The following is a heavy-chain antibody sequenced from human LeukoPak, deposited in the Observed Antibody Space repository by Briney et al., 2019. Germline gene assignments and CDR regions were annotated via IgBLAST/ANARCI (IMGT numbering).Heavy chain of an antibody. V-gene: IGHV4-34*01. CDR1: GGSFSGCY. J-gene: IGHJ1*01. D-gene: IGHD4-17*01. CDR3: ARVRAGLRGNFQH. CDR2: INHSGST. Sequence: SETLSLTCAVYGGSFSGCYWSWIRQPPGKGLEWIGEINHSGSTNYNPSLKSRVTISVDTSKNQFSLKLSSVTAADTAVYYCARVRAGLRGNFQHWGQGTLVTVSS.